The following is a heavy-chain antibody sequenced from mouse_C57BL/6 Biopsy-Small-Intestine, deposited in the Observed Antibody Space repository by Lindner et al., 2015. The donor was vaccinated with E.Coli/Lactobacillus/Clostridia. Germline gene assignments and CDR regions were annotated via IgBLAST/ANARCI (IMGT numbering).Heavy chain of an antibody. CDR3: ARRLPYYFDY. CDR1: GYTFTSYG. J-gene: IGHJ2*01. CDR2: IYPRSGNT. Sequence: QLQESGAELARPGASVKLSCKASGYTFTSYGISWVKQRTGQGLEWIGEIYPRSGNTYYNEKFKGKATLTADKSSSTAYIELRSLTSEDSAVYFCARRLPYYFDYWGQGTTLTVSS. V-gene: IGHV1-81*01.